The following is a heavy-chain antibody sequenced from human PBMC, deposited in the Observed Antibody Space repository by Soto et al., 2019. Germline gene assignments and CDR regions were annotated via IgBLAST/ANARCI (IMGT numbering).Heavy chain of an antibody. D-gene: IGHD1-26*01. V-gene: IGHV3-30*18. Sequence: PGGSLRLSCVASGFTFENFGIHWVRQAPGKGLEWVAVISYDGSDKYYADSVKGRFTISRDNSKNTLYLQMSSLRAEDTAFYYCAKASYGYVGVYFLDYWGQGTVVTVSS. CDR2: ISYDGSDK. CDR1: GFTFENFG. J-gene: IGHJ4*02. CDR3: AKASYGYVGVYFLDY.